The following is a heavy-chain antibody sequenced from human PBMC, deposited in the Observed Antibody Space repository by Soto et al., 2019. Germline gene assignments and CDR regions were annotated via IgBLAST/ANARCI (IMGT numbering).Heavy chain of an antibody. CDR3: ARGGHVVVLTAALAY. CDR1: GDTFTDYY. CDR2: VNPSGGHT. V-gene: IGHV1-46*01. Sequence: GASVKVSCKASGDTFTDYYIHWVRQAPGQGLEWMGTVNPSGGHTTYAQHFLGRVTMTRDTSTSTLYMELTSLTSDDTAIYYCARGGHVVVLTAALAYWGQGTLVTVSS. D-gene: IGHD2-21*02. J-gene: IGHJ4*02.